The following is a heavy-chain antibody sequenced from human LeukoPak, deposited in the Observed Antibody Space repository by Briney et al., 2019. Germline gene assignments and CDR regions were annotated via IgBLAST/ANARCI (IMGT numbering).Heavy chain of an antibody. V-gene: IGHV1-69*04. CDR2: IIPILGIA. J-gene: IGHJ1*01. D-gene: IGHD4-17*01. CDR3: ARDQLSDYGDPADFRH. Sequence: ASVKVSCKASGYTFTSYAISWVRQAPGQGLEWMGRIIPILGIANYAQKFQGRVTITADKSTSTAYMELSSLRSEDTAVYYCARDQLSDYGDPADFRHWGQGTLVTVSS. CDR1: GYTFTSYA.